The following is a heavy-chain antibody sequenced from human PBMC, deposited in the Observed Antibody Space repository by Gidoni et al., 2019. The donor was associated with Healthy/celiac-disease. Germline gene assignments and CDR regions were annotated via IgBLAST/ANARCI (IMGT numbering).Heavy chain of an antibody. CDR1: GGTFTSYA. CDR2: IIPIFGTA. CDR3: AREAAGRGAYNWFDP. Sequence: QVQLVQSGAELKQPGSSVKVSCKSSGGTFTSYAISWVRQAPGQGLEWMGGIIPIFGTANYAQKFQGRVTITADESTSTAYMELSSLRSEDTAVYYCAREAAGRGAYNWFDPWGQGTLVTVSS. J-gene: IGHJ5*02. D-gene: IGHD6-13*01. V-gene: IGHV1-69*01.